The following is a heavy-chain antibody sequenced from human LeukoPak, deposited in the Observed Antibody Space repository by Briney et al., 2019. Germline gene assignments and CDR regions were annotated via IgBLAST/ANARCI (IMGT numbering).Heavy chain of an antibody. CDR1: GGSISSNSFY. Sequence: SETLSLTCTVSGGSISSNSFYWGWIRQSPGKGLQWVGSVYYTGISYYNPSLKSRVIISIDTSKNLFSLNVTSVTAADTAVYHCARLDGDRPDHWGQGTLVTVSS. J-gene: IGHJ4*02. D-gene: IGHD4-17*01. CDR3: ARLDGDRPDH. V-gene: IGHV4-39*07. CDR2: VYYTGIS.